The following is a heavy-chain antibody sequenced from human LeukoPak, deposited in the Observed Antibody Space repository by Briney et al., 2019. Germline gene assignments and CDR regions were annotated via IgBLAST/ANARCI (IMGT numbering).Heavy chain of an antibody. J-gene: IGHJ4*02. Sequence: PGRSLRLSCAASGFTFDDYAMHWVRQAPGKGLEWVSGISWNSGSIGYADSVKGRFTISRDNAKNSLYLQMNSLRAEDTALYYCAKDTEQWLSFVDYWGQGTLVTVSS. CDR3: AKDTEQWLSFVDY. CDR2: ISWNSGSI. CDR1: GFTFDDYA. V-gene: IGHV3-9*01. D-gene: IGHD6-19*01.